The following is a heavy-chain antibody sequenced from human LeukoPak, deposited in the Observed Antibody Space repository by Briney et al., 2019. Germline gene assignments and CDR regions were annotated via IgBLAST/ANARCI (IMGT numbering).Heavy chain of an antibody. Sequence: HPGGSLRLSCVASGFTFRSFWMSWVRQAPGKGLEWVGWINQDESDKQYVDSVKGRFTIPRDNAKNSIYLQMNSLRAEDTAVYYCARPPGRAFDIRGQGTMVTVSS. J-gene: IGHJ3*02. CDR1: GFTFRSFW. V-gene: IGHV3-7*01. CDR3: ARPPGRAFDI. CDR2: INQDESDK. D-gene: IGHD2-15*01.